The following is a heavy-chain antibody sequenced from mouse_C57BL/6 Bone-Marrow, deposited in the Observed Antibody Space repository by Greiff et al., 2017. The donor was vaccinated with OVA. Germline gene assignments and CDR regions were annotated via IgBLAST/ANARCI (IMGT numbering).Heavy chain of an antibody. CDR1: GYTFTSYT. J-gene: IGHJ2*01. V-gene: IGHV1-4*01. CDR3: TRGYYFDY. CDR2: IDPTNGYT. Sequence: VKLVESGAELARPGASVKMSCKASGYTFTSYTIHWVKQRHGQGLEWIGYIDPTNGYTNYNQKFKGKSTLTADKSSSTADMQLSSLTSEDSEVYYCTRGYYFDYWGQGTTLSVSS.